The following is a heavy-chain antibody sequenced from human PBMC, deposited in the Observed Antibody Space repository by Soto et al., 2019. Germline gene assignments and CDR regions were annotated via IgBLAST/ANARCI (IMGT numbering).Heavy chain of an antibody. V-gene: IGHV1-69*06. Sequence: ASVKVSCKATGVTFSSYAISWVRQAPGQGLEWMGGIIPIFGTANYAQKFQGRVTITADKSTSTAYMELSSLRSEDTAVYYCARGYYYDSSGYYPPRGDYYYYGMDVWGQGTTVTVSS. CDR3: ARGYYYDSSGYYPPRGDYYYYGMDV. D-gene: IGHD3-22*01. J-gene: IGHJ6*02. CDR2: IIPIFGTA. CDR1: GVTFSSYA.